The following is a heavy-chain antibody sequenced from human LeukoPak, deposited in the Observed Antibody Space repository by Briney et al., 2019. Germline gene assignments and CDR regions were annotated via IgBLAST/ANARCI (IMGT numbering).Heavy chain of an antibody. D-gene: IGHD1-14*01. J-gene: IGHJ4*02. CDR2: IRYDGNNK. V-gene: IGHV3-30*02. CDR3: ARTYNPDY. Sequence: GGSLRLSCTASGLTFSSTGTHWVRQAPGKGLEWVSYIRYDGNNKYYGDSVKGRLTVSRDNSKNTLYLQMNSLRVEDTAVYYCARTYNPDYWGQGTLVTVSS. CDR1: GLTFSSTG.